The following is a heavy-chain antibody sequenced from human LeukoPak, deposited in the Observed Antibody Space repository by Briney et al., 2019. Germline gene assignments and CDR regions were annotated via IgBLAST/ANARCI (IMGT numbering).Heavy chain of an antibody. J-gene: IGHJ4*02. Sequence: GGSLRLSCAASGFTFSSYGMHWVRQAPGKGLEWVAVIWYDGSNKYYADSVKGRFTISRDNSKNTLYLQMNSLRAEDTAVYYCVRDVRYFDWLSLVDYWGQGTLVTVSS. CDR3: VRDVRYFDWLSLVDY. CDR1: GFTFSSYG. V-gene: IGHV3-33*01. D-gene: IGHD3-9*01. CDR2: IWYDGSNK.